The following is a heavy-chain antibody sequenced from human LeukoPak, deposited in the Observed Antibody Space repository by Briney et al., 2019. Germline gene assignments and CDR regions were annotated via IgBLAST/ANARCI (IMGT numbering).Heavy chain of an antibody. CDR1: GFTFSSYA. D-gene: IGHD3-22*01. CDR2: ISPSGDRT. V-gene: IGHV3-23*01. J-gene: IGHJ4*02. Sequence: QPGGSLRLSCAASGFTFSSYAMSWVRQAPGKGLEWVSFISPSGDRTSNADSVEGRFTISRDNTRNTLYLQMNSLRDEDTGVYYCATMHGYYDGSGFWVQWGQGTLVTVSS. CDR3: ATMHGYYDGSGFWVQ.